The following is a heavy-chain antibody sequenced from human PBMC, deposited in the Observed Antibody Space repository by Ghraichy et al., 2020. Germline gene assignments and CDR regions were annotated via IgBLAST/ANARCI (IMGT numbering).Heavy chain of an antibody. Sequence: ASVKVSCKLSGYSLTELSMHWVRQSPGKGFEWMGGSDPEDGATIYAQKFQGRVTMTEDTSADTAYMELGSLKSEDTAVYYFALGYRATMLRGVVLLGSFDVWGKGTRVTVSS. CDR3: ALGYRATMLRGVVLLGSFDV. CDR2: SDPEDGAT. CDR1: GYSLTELS. V-gene: IGHV1-24*01. J-gene: IGHJ3*01. D-gene: IGHD3-10*01.